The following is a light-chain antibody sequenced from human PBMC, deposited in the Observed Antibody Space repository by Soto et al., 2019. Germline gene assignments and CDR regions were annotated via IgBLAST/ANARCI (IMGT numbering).Light chain of an antibody. CDR2: ENN. CDR3: HSYDSSLSGYV. V-gene: IGLV1-40*01. J-gene: IGLJ1*01. CDR1: SSNIGAGYE. Sequence: QPVLTQPPSVSEAPGQRVTISCTGSSSNIGAGYEAHWYQQVPGTAPKLLIYENNNRPSGVPDRFSGSKSGTSASLAITGLQAEDEAEYYCHSYDSSLSGYVFGTGTQLTVL.